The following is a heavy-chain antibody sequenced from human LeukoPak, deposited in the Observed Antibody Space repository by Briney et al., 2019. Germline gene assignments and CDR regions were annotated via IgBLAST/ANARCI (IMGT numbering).Heavy chain of an antibody. CDR3: ARSRGRRSVRVARDLYYFDY. J-gene: IGHJ4*02. CDR2: IYTSGST. Sequence: PSETLSLTCTVSGGSISSDYWSWIRQPAGKGLEWIGRIYTSGSTNYNPSLKSRVTMSADTSKNQFSQKLSSVTAADTAVYYCARSRGRRSVRVARDLYYFDYWGQGTLVTVSS. V-gene: IGHV4-4*07. D-gene: IGHD3-10*01. CDR1: GGSISSDY.